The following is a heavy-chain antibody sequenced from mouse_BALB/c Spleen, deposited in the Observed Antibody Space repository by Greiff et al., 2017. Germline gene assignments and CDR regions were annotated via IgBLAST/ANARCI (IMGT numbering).Heavy chain of an antibody. Sequence: ESGPGLVKPSQSLSLTCSVTGYSITSGYYWNWIRQFPGNKLEWMGYISYDGSNNYNPSLKNRISITRDTSKNQFFLKLNSVTTEDTATYYCARDPDNEYFDVWGAGTTVTVSS. J-gene: IGHJ1*01. CDR1: GYSITSGYY. CDR3: ARDPDNEYFDV. CDR2: ISYDGSN. V-gene: IGHV3-6*02.